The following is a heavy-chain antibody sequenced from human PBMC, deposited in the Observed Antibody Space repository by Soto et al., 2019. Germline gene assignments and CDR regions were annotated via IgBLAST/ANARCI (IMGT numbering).Heavy chain of an antibody. CDR2: IYYSGST. Sequence: SETLSLTCTVSGGSISSYYWSWIRQPPGKGLEWIGYIYYSGSTNYNPSLKSRVTISVDTSKNQFSLKLSSVTAADTAVYYCARGRRPYYSNYGYYYYYYYMDVWGKGTTVTVSS. CDR1: GGSISSYY. CDR3: ARGRRPYYSNYGYYYYYYYMDV. D-gene: IGHD4-4*01. J-gene: IGHJ6*03. V-gene: IGHV4-59*01.